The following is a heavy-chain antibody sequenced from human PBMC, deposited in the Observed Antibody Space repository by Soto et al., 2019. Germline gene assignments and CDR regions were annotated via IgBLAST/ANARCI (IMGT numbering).Heavy chain of an antibody. CDR1: GFTFSSYG. V-gene: IGHV3-30*18. CDR3: AKDPRYCSGGSCYYYWYFDL. J-gene: IGHJ2*01. D-gene: IGHD2-15*01. Sequence: QVQLVESGGGVVQPGRSLRLSCAASGFTFSSYGMHWVRQAPGKGLEWVAVISYDGSNKYYADSVKGRFTISRDNSKNSLYLQMNILRAEDTAVYYCAKDPRYCSGGSCYYYWYFDLWGRGTLVTVSS. CDR2: ISYDGSNK.